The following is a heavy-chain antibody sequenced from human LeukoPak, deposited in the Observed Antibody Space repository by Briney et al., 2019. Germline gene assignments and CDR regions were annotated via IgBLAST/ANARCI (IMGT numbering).Heavy chain of an antibody. Sequence: SETLSLTCTVSGGSISSGGYYWSWIRQHPGKGLEWIGYIYYSGSTYYNPSLKSRATISVDTSKNQFSLKLSSVTAADTAVYYCARVRGSTVTTQYYFDYWGQGTLVTVSS. V-gene: IGHV4-31*03. D-gene: IGHD4-11*01. J-gene: IGHJ4*02. CDR3: ARVRGSTVTTQYYFDY. CDR1: GGSISSGGYY. CDR2: IYYSGST.